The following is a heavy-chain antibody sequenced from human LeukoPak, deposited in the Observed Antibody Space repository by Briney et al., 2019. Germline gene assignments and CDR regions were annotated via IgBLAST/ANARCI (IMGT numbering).Heavy chain of an antibody. CDR2: IYYSGST. V-gene: IGHV4-39*01. CDR1: GVSISSSYYY. D-gene: IGHD3-22*01. CDR3: ASAIDYYGSSGYLD. J-gene: IGHJ4*02. Sequence: KPSETLSLTCIVSGVSISSSYYYWGWIRQPPGKGLEWIGSIYYSGSTYYNSSLKSRVTISIDTSKNQVSLKLSSVTATDTAVYYCASAIDYYGSSGYLDWGQGTLVTVSS.